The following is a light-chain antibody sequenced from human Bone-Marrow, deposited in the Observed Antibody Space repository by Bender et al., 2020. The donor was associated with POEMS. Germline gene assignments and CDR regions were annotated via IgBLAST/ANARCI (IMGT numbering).Light chain of an antibody. Sequence: QSALTQPASVSGSPGQSITISCTGTSSDVGGYNYVSWYQQYPGKVPKLIIYDVTYRPSGVSDRFSGSKSGNTASLTISGLQAEDEGDYYCCSYAGSSTWVFGGGTKLTVL. V-gene: IGLV2-14*03. J-gene: IGLJ3*02. CDR1: SSDVGGYNY. CDR2: DVT. CDR3: CSYAGSSTWV.